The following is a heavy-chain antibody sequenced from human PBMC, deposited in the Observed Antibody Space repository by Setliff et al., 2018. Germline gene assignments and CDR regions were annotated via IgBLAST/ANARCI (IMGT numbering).Heavy chain of an antibody. CDR1: GFTFSRYG. D-gene: IGHD3-22*01. Sequence: PGGSLRLSCAASGFTFSRYGMTWVRQAPGKGLEWVSSISKSSSYIYYADSVKGRFAVSRDNADNSLYLQMNSLRAEDTAVYYCAKDSSYSMIVVVIPFDYWGQGTLVTVSS. J-gene: IGHJ4*02. CDR3: AKDSSYSMIVVVIPFDY. V-gene: IGHV3-21*04. CDR2: ISKSSSYI.